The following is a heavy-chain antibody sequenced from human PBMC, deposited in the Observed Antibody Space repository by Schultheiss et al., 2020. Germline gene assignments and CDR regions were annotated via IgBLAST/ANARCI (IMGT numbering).Heavy chain of an antibody. J-gene: IGHJ4*02. CDR3: AKDRGYSYGYGY. CDR1: GFTFGDYA. D-gene: IGHD5-18*01. Sequence: GGSLRLSCTASGFTFGDYAMSWFRQAPGKGLEWVSAIGTAGDTYYPGSVKGRFTISRDNSKNTLYLQMNSLRAEDTAVYYCAKDRGYSYGYGYWGQGTLVTVSS. V-gene: IGHV3-23*01. CDR2: IGTAGDT.